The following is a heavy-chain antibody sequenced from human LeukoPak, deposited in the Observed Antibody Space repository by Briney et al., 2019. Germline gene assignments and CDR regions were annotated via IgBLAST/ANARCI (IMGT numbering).Heavy chain of an antibody. Sequence: SETLSLTCTVSGGSISSYYWSWIRQPPGKGLEWIGYIYYSGSTNYNPSLKNRVTISVDTSKSQFSLKLTSVTPADTAVYYCARGGIVGSRTNWFDPWGQGILVTVSS. D-gene: IGHD1-26*01. CDR3: ARGGIVGSRTNWFDP. CDR1: GGSISSYY. V-gene: IGHV4-59*01. CDR2: IYYSGST. J-gene: IGHJ5*02.